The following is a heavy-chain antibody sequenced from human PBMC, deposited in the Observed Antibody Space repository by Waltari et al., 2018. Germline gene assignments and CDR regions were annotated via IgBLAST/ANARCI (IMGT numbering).Heavy chain of an antibody. CDR1: GFTFSTDW. Sequence: EVQLVESGGGLVQPGGSLRLSCAASGFTFSTDWMIWVRQAPGKGREWVANINPDGSGEFYVDSVKGRFTISRDNAKNSLYLQMNSLGAEDTAVYYCAKNLNWFDPWGQGTLVTVSS. V-gene: IGHV3-7*01. CDR2: INPDGSGE. CDR3: AKNLNWFDP. J-gene: IGHJ5*02.